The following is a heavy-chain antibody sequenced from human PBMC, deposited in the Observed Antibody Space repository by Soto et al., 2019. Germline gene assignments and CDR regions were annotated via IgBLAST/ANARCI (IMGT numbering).Heavy chain of an antibody. CDR2: IKRDGSSI. CDR1: GFTFSNYW. J-gene: IGHJ4*02. V-gene: IGHV3-74*01. D-gene: IGHD2-21*02. CDR3: ARDGGRGGDLDY. Sequence: EVQLVESGGGLVQPGGSLRLSCAASGFTFSNYWMDWVRQAPGKGLVWVSRIKRDGSSISYADSVKGRVTISRDNAKNTLYVKMISLRAGDTAGYYCARDGGRGGDLDYWGQGTLVTVSS.